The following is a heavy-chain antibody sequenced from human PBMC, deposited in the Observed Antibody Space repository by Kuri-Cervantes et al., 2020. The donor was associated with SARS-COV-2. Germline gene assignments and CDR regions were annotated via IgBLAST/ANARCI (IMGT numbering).Heavy chain of an antibody. CDR2: IYYSGNT. Sequence: SETLSLTCTVSGGSISTNSYYWGWIRQPPGKGLEWIGSIYYSGNTYYNPSLKSRATISVDTSKNQFSLKLSSVTAADTAVYYCARGPPYGLDYWGQGTLVTVSS. J-gene: IGHJ4*02. CDR1: GGSISTNSYY. V-gene: IGHV4-39*07. CDR3: ARGPPYGLDY. D-gene: IGHD4-17*01.